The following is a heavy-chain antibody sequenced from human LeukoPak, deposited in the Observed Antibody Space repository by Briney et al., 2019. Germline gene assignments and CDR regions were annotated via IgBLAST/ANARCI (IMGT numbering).Heavy chain of an antibody. CDR3: ARDSGYCSSTSCLQSAEDAFDI. CDR2: INHSGST. D-gene: IGHD2-2*03. Sequence: PSETLSLTCAVYGGSFSGYYWSWIRQPPGKGLEWIGEINHSGSTNYNPSLKSRVTISVDTSKNQFSLKLSSVTAADTAVYYCARDSGYCSSTSCLQSAEDAFDIWGQGTMVTVSS. J-gene: IGHJ3*02. V-gene: IGHV4-34*01. CDR1: GGSFSGYY.